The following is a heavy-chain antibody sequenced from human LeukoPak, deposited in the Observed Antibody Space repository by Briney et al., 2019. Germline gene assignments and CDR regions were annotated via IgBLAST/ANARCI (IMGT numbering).Heavy chain of an antibody. CDR3: ARLPDTGAPMD. CDR2: IYYSGST. Sequence: SETLSLTCTVSGGSISSYYWSWIRQPPGKGLEWIGYIYYSGSTNYNPSLKSRVTISVDTSKNQFSLKLSSVTAADTAVYYCARLPDTGAPMDWGQGTLVTVSS. CDR1: GGSISSYY. J-gene: IGHJ4*02. D-gene: IGHD3-9*01. V-gene: IGHV4-59*08.